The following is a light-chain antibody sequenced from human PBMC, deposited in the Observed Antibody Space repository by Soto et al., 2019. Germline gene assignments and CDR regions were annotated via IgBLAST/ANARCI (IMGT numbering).Light chain of an antibody. V-gene: IGLV1-47*01. J-gene: IGLJ1*01. Sequence: QSVLTQPPSASGTPGQRVTISCSGSSSNIGSNYVYWYQQLPGTAPKLLIYRNNQRPSGVPDRFSGSKSGTSASLAISGLRSEDEADYYCAAWDESLSGSCVFGTGTKVTVL. CDR1: SSNIGSNY. CDR2: RNN. CDR3: AAWDESLSGSCV.